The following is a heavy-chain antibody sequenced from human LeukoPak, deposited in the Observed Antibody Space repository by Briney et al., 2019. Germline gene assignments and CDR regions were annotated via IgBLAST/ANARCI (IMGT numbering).Heavy chain of an antibody. CDR2: IIPIFGTA. CDR3: ASRPYYYDSSGYLYAFDI. D-gene: IGHD3-22*01. V-gene: IGHV1-69*01. Sequence: ASVKVSCKASGGTFSSYAISWVRQAPGQGLEWMGGIIPIFGTANYAQKFQGRVTITADESTSTAYMELSSLRSEDTAVYYCASRPYYYDSSGYLYAFDIWGQGTMVTVSS. CDR1: GGTFSSYA. J-gene: IGHJ3*02.